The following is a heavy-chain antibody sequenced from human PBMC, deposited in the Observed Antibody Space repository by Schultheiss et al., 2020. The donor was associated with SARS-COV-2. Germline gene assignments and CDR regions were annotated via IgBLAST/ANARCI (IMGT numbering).Heavy chain of an antibody. CDR2: IYTSGST. D-gene: IGHD1-26*01. CDR1: GGSFSGYY. Sequence: SETLSLTCAVYGGSFSGYYWSWIRQPAGKGLEWIGRIYTSGSTNYNPSLKSRVTISVDTSKNQFSLKLSSVTAADTAVYYCARGLSGSLTNCFDPWGQGTLVTVSS. V-gene: IGHV4-59*10. J-gene: IGHJ5*02. CDR3: ARGLSGSLTNCFDP.